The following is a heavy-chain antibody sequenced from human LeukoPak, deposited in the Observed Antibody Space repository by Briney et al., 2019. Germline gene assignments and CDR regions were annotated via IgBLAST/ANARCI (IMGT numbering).Heavy chain of an antibody. Sequence: SETLSLTCAVYGGSFSGYYCSWIRQPPGKGLEWIGEINHSGSTNYNPSLKSRVTISVDTSKSQFSLKLSSVTAADTAVYYCARGLGADPPFDYWGQGTLVTVSS. CDR1: GGSFSGYY. CDR2: INHSGST. J-gene: IGHJ4*02. V-gene: IGHV4-34*01. D-gene: IGHD4/OR15-4a*01. CDR3: ARGLGADPPFDY.